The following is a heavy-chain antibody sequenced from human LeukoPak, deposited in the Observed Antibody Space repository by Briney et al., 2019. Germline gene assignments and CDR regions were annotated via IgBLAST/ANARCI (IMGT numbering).Heavy chain of an antibody. D-gene: IGHD1-26*01. V-gene: IGHV3-23*01. J-gene: IGHJ4*02. Sequence: PGGSLRLSCAASGFTFSSYAMSWVRQAPGKGLEWVSAISGSGGSTYYADSVKGRFTISRDNSKKTVYLQMNSLRAEDTAVYYCAKDRGLVGSTPSNFDYWGQGTLVTVSS. CDR3: AKDRGLVGSTPSNFDY. CDR2: ISGSGGST. CDR1: GFTFSSYA.